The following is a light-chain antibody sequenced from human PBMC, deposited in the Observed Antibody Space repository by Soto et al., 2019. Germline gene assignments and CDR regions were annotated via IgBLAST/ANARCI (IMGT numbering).Light chain of an antibody. Sequence: QSALTQPASVSGSPGQSITISCTGTSSDVGGYNYVSWYQQHPGKAPKLMIYEVSNRPSWVSNRFSGSKSGNTASLTISGLQAEYEADYYCSSYTSRSTRVFGGGTKLTVL. CDR3: SSYTSRSTRV. V-gene: IGLV2-14*01. CDR1: SSDVGGYNY. CDR2: EVS. J-gene: IGLJ3*02.